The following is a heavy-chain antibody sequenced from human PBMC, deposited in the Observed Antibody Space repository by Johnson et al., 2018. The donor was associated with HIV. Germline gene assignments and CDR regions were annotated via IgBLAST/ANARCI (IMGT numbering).Heavy chain of an antibody. V-gene: IGHV3-30*04. D-gene: IGHD1-1*01. CDR2: ISYDGSNK. CDR1: GFTFSSYA. Sequence: QMQLVESGGGVVQPGRSLRLSCAASGFTFSSYAMHWVSQAPGKGLEWVAVISYDGSNKYYADSVKGRFTISRDNSKNTLYLQMNSLRAEDTAVYYCATDHAEGCGPRTSARPCHAFDIWGQGTMVTVSS. CDR3: ATDHAEGCGPRTSARPCHAFDI. J-gene: IGHJ3*02.